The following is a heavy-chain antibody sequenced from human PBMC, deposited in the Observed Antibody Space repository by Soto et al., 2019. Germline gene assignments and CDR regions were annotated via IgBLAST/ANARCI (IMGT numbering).Heavy chain of an antibody. CDR3: LRDIFGVVIFDS. CDR1: GFTFSGSA. D-gene: IGHD3-3*01. V-gene: IGHV3-64D*06. CDR2: IGTSGRDT. J-gene: IGHJ4*02. Sequence: PGGSLRLSCSASGFTFSGSAMHWVRQAPGKGPEYVSAIGTSGRDTYYADSVKGRFAISRDNSQNTVHLQMSSLRTEDTAVYYCLRDIFGVVIFDSWVQGTPVTVSS.